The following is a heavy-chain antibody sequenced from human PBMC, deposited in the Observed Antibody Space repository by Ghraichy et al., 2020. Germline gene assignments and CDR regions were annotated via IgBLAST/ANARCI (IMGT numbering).Heavy chain of an antibody. CDR3: ARTYLAFGYQLLHFDY. Sequence: SETLSLTCAVYGGSFSGYYWSWIRQPPGKGLEWIGEINHSGSTNYNPSLKSRVTISVDTSKNQFSLKLSSVTAADTAVYYCARTYLAFGYQLLHFDYWGQGTLVTVSS. V-gene: IGHV4-34*01. CDR2: INHSGST. CDR1: GGSFSGYY. J-gene: IGHJ4*02. D-gene: IGHD2-2*01.